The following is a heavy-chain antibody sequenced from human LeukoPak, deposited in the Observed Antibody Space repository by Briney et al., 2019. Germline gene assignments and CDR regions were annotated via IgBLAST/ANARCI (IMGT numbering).Heavy chain of an antibody. Sequence: SETLSLTCTVSGGSISSSSYYWGWIRQPPGKGLEWIGSIYYSGSTYYNPSLKSRVTISVDTSKNQFSLKLSSVTAADTAVYYCAKDPGGDDEEKYFDHWGQGTLVTVSS. J-gene: IGHJ4*02. CDR3: AKDPGGDDEEKYFDH. D-gene: IGHD3-16*01. CDR1: GGSISSSSYY. CDR2: IYYSGST. V-gene: IGHV4-39*02.